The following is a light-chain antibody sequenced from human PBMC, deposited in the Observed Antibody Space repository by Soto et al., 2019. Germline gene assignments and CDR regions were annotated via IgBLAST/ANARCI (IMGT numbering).Light chain of an antibody. CDR3: HQRYSWPHT. J-gene: IGKJ2*01. CDR1: QSVRVY. Sequence: EIVLTQSPATLSLSPGERATRSCRASQSVRVYLGWYQEKPGQPPRLLISEASKRATGIPARFSGSGSGTDFTLTISSLEPQDSAVYFCHQRYSWPHTFGQGTKLEI. CDR2: EAS. V-gene: IGKV3-11*01.